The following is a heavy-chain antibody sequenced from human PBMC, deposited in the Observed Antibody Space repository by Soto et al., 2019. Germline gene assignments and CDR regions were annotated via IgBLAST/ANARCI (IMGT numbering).Heavy chain of an antibody. D-gene: IGHD3-3*01. Sequence: PETLSLTCAFSGGSISSSNWWSWVRQPPGKGLEWIGEIYHSWSTNYNPSLKSRVTISVDKSKNQFSLKLSSVTAADTAVYYCSGLRRFLEWLLYDAALGASGYFDYFGQGTTVTFSS. CDR2: IYHSWST. J-gene: IGHJ4*03. V-gene: IGHV4-4*03. CDR1: GGSISSSNW. CDR3: SGLRRFLEWLLYDAALGASGYFDY.